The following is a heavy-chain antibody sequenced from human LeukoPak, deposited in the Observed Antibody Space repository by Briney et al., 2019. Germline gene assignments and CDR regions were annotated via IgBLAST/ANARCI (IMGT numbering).Heavy chain of an antibody. CDR3: ARVGYSCSWYGYYYYGMDV. CDR1: GYTFTSYG. V-gene: IGHV1-18*01. Sequence: GASVKVSCTASGYTFTSYGISWVRQAPGQGLEWMGWISAYNGNTNYAQKLQGRVTMTTDTSTSTAYMELRSLRSDDTAVYYCARVGYSCSWYGYYYYGMDVWGQGTTVTVSS. J-gene: IGHJ6*02. CDR2: ISAYNGNT. D-gene: IGHD6-13*01.